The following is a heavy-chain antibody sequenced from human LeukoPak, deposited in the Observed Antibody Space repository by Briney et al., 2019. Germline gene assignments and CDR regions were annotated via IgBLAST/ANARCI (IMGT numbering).Heavy chain of an antibody. CDR3: ARDLSFGSLDF. CDR2: MWYDGSRE. J-gene: IGHJ4*02. D-gene: IGHD1-26*01. CDR1: GFILSTHG. V-gene: IGHV3-33*01. Sequence: GGSLRRSCAASGFILSTHGMHWVRQAPGKGLEWVAGMWYDGSREDYADSVKGRFTISRDMSKNTLNLQMNSLRVEDTAMFYCARDLSFGSLDFRGQGTLVTVSS.